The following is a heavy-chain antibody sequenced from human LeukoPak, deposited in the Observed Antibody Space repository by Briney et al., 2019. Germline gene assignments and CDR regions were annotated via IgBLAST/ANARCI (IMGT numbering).Heavy chain of an antibody. CDR1: GYSFTNYW. CDR3: ARSRSIIIQSTFDI. J-gene: IGHJ3*02. CDR2: IYPGDSDS. Sequence: GESLKISCKGSGYSFTNYWIGWVRQMPGKGLEWMGIIYPGDSDSRYSPSFQGQVTISADKSISTAYLQWSSLTASDTAMYYCARSRSIIIQSTFDIWGHGTMVTVSS. V-gene: IGHV5-51*01. D-gene: IGHD3-3*01.